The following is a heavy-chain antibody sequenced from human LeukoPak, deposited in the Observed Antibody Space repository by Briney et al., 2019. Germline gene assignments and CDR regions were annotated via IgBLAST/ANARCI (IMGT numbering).Heavy chain of an antibody. CDR2: INTNTGNP. CDR3: ARKQVEPDRYFDY. V-gene: IGHV7-4-1*02. J-gene: IGHJ4*02. Sequence: GASVKVSCKASGYTFTSYAMNWVRQAPGQGLEWMGWINTNTGNPTYAQGSTGRFVFSLDTSVRTAFLQISSLEADDTAVYYCARKQVEPDRYFDYWGQGTLVTVSS. CDR1: GYTFTSYA. D-gene: IGHD6-6*01.